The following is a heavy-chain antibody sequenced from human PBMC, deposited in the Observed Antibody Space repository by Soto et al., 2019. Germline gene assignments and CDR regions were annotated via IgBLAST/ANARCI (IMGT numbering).Heavy chain of an antibody. CDR2: IYTSGST. Sequence: QVQLQESGPGLVKPSETLSLTCTVSGGSISSYYWSWIRQPAGKGLEWIGRIYTSGSTNYTPSLKSRVTMSVDTSKDPFYLKLSSVTAADTAVYYCARDHYYDSSGYYYFDYWGQGTLVTVSS. J-gene: IGHJ4*02. D-gene: IGHD3-22*01. CDR1: GGSISSYY. V-gene: IGHV4-4*07. CDR3: ARDHYYDSSGYYYFDY.